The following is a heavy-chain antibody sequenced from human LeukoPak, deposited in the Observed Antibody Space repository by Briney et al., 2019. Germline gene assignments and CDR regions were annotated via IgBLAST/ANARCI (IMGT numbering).Heavy chain of an antibody. CDR1: GGSFSGYY. V-gene: IGHV4-34*01. CDR3: ARRFLAYCGGDCYSSGAYDY. J-gene: IGHJ4*02. Sequence: SETLSLTCAVYGGSFSGYYWSWIRQPPGKGLEWIGEINHSGSTNYNPSLKSRVTISVDTPKNQFSLKLSSVTAADTAVYYCARRFLAYCGGDCYSSGAYDYWGQGTLVTVSS. CDR2: INHSGST. D-gene: IGHD2-21*02.